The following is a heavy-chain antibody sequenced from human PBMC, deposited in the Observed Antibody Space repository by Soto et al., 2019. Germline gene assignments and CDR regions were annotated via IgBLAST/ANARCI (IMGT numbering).Heavy chain of an antibody. CDR1: GGTFSSYA. Sequence: QVQLVQSGAEVKKPGSSVKVSCKASGGTFSSYAISWVRQAPGQGLEWMGGLSPIFGTANYAQKFQGRVTITADESTSPAYMALSSLRSEDTAVYYCARVVAAGTDYYYGMDVWGQGTTVTVSS. CDR2: LSPIFGTA. V-gene: IGHV1-69*12. CDR3: ARVVAAGTDYYYGMDV. J-gene: IGHJ6*02. D-gene: IGHD6-13*01.